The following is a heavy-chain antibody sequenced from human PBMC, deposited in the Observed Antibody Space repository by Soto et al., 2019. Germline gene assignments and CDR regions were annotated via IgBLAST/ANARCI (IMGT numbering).Heavy chain of an antibody. D-gene: IGHD4-17*01. Sequence: ESGGGVVQPGRSLRLSCAASGFTFSSYGMHWVRQAPGKGLEWVAVISYDGSNKYYADSVKGRFTISRDNSKNTLYLQMNSLRAEDTAVYYCAKDLYGDTLDGMDVWGKGTTVTVSS. CDR2: ISYDGSNK. J-gene: IGHJ6*04. CDR1: GFTFSSYG. CDR3: AKDLYGDTLDGMDV. V-gene: IGHV3-30*18.